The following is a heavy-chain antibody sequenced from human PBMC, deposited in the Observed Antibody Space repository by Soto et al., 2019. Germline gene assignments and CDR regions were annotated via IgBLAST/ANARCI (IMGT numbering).Heavy chain of an antibody. CDR2: IIPIFGTA. J-gene: IGHJ5*02. Sequence: QVQLVQSGAEVKKPGSSVKVSCKASGGTFSSYAISWVRQAPGQGLEWMGGIIPIFGTANYAQKFQGRVTITADESTSTAYMELSSLRSEDTAVYYCAIENGPIFVSPPPIWFDPWGQGTLVTVFS. V-gene: IGHV1-69*12. CDR3: AIENGPIFVSPPPIWFDP. CDR1: GGTFSSYA. D-gene: IGHD3-3*02.